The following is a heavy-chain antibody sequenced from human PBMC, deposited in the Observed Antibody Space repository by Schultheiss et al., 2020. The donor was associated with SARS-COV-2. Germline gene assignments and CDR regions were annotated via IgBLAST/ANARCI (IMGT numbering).Heavy chain of an antibody. J-gene: IGHJ6*02. Sequence: GGSLRLSCAASGFTFTNYWIHWVRQAPGKGLVWVARINSDGSSTTYADSVKGRFTISRDNSKNTLYLQMNSLRSEDTATYFCARDFAGVDSYGLLGSYGMDVWGQGTTVTVSS. CDR2: INSDGSST. CDR3: ARDFAGVDSYGLLGSYGMDV. CDR1: GFTFTNYW. D-gene: IGHD5-18*01. V-gene: IGHV3-74*01.